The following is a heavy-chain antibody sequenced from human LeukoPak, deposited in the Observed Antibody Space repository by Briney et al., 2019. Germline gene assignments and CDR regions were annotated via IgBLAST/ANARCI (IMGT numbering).Heavy chain of an antibody. D-gene: IGHD3-10*01. CDR2: IYYSGST. Sequence: PSETLSLTCTVSGGSISSYYWSRIRQPPGKGLEWIGYIYYSGSTNYNPSLKSRVTISVDTSKNQFSLKLSSVTAADTAVYYCARGRITMVRGAHPWGQGTLVTVSS. V-gene: IGHV4-59*01. CDR1: GGSISSYY. J-gene: IGHJ5*02. CDR3: ARGRITMVRGAHP.